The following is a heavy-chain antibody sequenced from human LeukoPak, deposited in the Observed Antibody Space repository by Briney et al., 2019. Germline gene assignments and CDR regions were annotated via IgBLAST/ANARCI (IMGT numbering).Heavy chain of an antibody. D-gene: IGHD3-16*01. J-gene: IGHJ4*02. Sequence: QPGRSLRLSCAASGFTFSSYGMHWVRQAPGKGLEWVAVISYDGSNKYYADSVKGRFTISRDNSKNTLYLQMNSLRAEDTAVYYCAKEADDYVWRSPYYFDYWGQGTLVTVSS. CDR2: ISYDGSNK. CDR1: GFTFSSYG. CDR3: AKEADDYVWRSPYYFDY. V-gene: IGHV3-30*18.